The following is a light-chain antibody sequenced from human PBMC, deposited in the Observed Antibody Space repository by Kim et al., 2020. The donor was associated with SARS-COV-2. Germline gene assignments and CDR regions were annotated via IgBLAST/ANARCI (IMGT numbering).Light chain of an antibody. CDR1: QGISSA. CDR3: QQFNSYFFT. V-gene: IGKV1-13*02. Sequence: AFQLTQSPSSLSASVGDRVTITCRASQGISSALAWYQQKPGKAPKLLIYDASSLESGVPSRFSGSGSGTDFTLTISSLQPEDFATYYCQQFNSYFFTFGPGTKVDIK. CDR2: DAS. J-gene: IGKJ3*01.